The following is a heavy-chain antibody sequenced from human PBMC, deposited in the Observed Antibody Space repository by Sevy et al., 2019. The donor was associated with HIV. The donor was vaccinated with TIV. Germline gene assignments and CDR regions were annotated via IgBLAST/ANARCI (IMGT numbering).Heavy chain of an antibody. J-gene: IGHJ4*02. Sequence: GGSLRLSCAASGFTLSSYDMSWVRQAPGKGLEWVSAISRSGGSTYYADSVKGRFTISRDNSKNTLYLQMNSLRAEDTAVYYCAKEAGDITMIVVVPFDYWGQGALVTVSS. V-gene: IGHV3-23*01. CDR2: ISRSGGST. CDR3: AKEAGDITMIVVVPFDY. CDR1: GFTLSSYD. D-gene: IGHD3-22*01.